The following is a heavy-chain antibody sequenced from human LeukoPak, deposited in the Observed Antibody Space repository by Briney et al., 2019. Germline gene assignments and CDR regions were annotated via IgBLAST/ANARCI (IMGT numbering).Heavy chain of an antibody. V-gene: IGHV1-69*13. D-gene: IGHD2-2*01. J-gene: IGHJ5*02. CDR3: ARATYCSSTSCSLYNWFDP. CDR2: IIPIFGTA. Sequence: ASVKVSCKASGGTFSSYAISWVRQAPGQGLEWMGGIIPIFGTANYAQKFQGRVTITADESTSTAYMELSSLRSEDTAVYYCARATYCSSTSCSLYNWFDPWGQGTLVTVSP. CDR1: GGTFSSYA.